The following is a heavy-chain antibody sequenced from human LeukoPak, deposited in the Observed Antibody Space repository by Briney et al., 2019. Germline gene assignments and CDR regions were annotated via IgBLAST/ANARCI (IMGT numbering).Heavy chain of an antibody. CDR1: GFTFSSYA. CDR2: ISYDGSNK. V-gene: IGHV3-30-3*01. CDR3: ARSMAGAFDI. Sequence: GGSLRLSCAASGFTFSSYAMSWVRQAPGKGLEWVAVISYDGSNKYYADSVKGRFTISRDNSKNTLYLQMNSLRAEDAAVYYCARSMAGAFDIWGQGTMVTVSS. D-gene: IGHD6-19*01. J-gene: IGHJ3*02.